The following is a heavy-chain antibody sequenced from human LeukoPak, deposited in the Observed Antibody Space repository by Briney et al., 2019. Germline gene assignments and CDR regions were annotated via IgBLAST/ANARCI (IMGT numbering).Heavy chain of an antibody. CDR1: GFTVSSNY. Sequence: QSGGSLRLSCAASGFTVSSNYMTWVRQAPGKGLEWVSVIYSGGSTYYADSVKGRFTISRDNSKNTLYLQMNSLRAEDTAVYYCARGMSAPYYFDYWGQGTLVTVSS. D-gene: IGHD3-3*01. V-gene: IGHV3-66*01. CDR3: ARGMSAPYYFDY. CDR2: IYSGGST. J-gene: IGHJ4*02.